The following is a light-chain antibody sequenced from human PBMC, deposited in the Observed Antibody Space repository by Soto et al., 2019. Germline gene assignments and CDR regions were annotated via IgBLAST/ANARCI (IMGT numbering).Light chain of an antibody. CDR3: SSYTSSDTPYV. J-gene: IGLJ1*01. CDR1: SSDVGDYKY. CDR2: VNS. V-gene: IGLV2-14*01. Sequence: QSALTQPASVSGSPGQSITISCTGTSSDVGDYKYVSWYQQHPDKAPKLIIFVNSNRPSGVSNRFSGSKSGNTASPTISGLQAEDEADYYCSSYTSSDTPYVFGTGTKLTVL.